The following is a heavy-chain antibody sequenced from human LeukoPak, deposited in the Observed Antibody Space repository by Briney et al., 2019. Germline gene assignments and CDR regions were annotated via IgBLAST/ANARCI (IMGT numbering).Heavy chain of an antibody. D-gene: IGHD1-14*01. V-gene: IGHV1-69*05. J-gene: IGHJ2*01. CDR2: IIPIFGTA. Sequence: GASVKVSCKASGYTFTSYGISWARQAPGQGLEWMGRIIPIFGTANYAQTFQGRVTITTDESTSTAYMELSSLRSEDTAVYYCARDPPSGVWGRGTLVTVSS. CDR1: GYTFTSYG. CDR3: ARDPPSGV.